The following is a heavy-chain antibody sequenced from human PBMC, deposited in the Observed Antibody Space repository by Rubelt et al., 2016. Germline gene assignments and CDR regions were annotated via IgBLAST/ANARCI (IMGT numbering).Heavy chain of an antibody. D-gene: IGHD6-6*01. CDR3: ARGDQLGPSDY. CDR1: GGSFSGYY. J-gene: IGHJ4*02. Sequence: QVQLQQWGAGLLKPSETLSLTCAVYGGSFSGYYWSWIRQPPGKGLEWIGEINHSGSTNYNPSLKSRVTISVDTSKNQFSLRLTSVTAADTALYYCARGDQLGPSDYWGQGTLVTVSS. V-gene: IGHV4-34*01. CDR2: INHSGST.